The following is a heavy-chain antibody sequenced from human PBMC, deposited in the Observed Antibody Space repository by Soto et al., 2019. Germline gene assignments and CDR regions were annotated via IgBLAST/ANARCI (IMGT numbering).Heavy chain of an antibody. V-gene: IGHV3-23*01. CDR3: AKESYEVARPLFDY. D-gene: IGHD3-22*01. Sequence: EVQLLDSVGGVIHPVGSLRLSGAASGVTFSNDARSWVRQAPGKGLEWVSCIPNDGANTYYADSVRGRFTISRDASTNTLYLQMYSLRAQDTAVYYCAKESYEVARPLFDYGGRGPLVTVSS. CDR2: IPNDGANT. J-gene: IGHJ4*02. CDR1: GVTFSNDA.